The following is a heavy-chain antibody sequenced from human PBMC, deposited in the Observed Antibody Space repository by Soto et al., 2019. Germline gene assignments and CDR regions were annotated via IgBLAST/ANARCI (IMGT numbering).Heavy chain of an antibody. CDR3: AKSQQLVLFFDY. Sequence: GSLRLSCAASGVTFSSYAMSWVRQAPGEGLEWVSAISGSGGFAYYADSVKGRFTISRDSSKNTLYLQMNSLRAEDTAVYYCAKSQQLVLFFDYWGQGTLVTVSS. D-gene: IGHD6-13*01. CDR2: ISGSGGFA. V-gene: IGHV3-23*01. J-gene: IGHJ4*02. CDR1: GVTFSSYA.